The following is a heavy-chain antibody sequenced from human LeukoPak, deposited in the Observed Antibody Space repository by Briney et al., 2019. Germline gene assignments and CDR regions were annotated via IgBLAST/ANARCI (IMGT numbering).Heavy chain of an antibody. CDR2: IKTDGSST. J-gene: IGHJ4*02. CDR3: ARVDYSHDSSGYPFDY. V-gene: IGHV3-74*01. Sequence: QPGGSLRLSCAASGFTFSSYWMHWVRQAPGRGLVWVSRIKTDGSSTSYADSVKGRFTISRDNAKNTLYLQMNSLRAEDTAVYYCARVDYSHDSSGYPFDYWGQGTLVTVSS. CDR1: GFTFSSYW. D-gene: IGHD3-22*01.